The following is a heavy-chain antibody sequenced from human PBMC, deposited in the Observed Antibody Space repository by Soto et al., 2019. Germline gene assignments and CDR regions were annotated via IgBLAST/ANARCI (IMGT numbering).Heavy chain of an antibody. J-gene: IGHJ4*02. CDR1: GFTFNTYA. V-gene: IGHV3-23*01. Sequence: EVQVLDSGGGLVQPGGSLRLSCAASGFTFNTYAMNWVRQAPGKGLEWVATISATGGSTYYADSVKGRFNISRDNPNNPLYMQMNDLRAEDTGVYYCAKVRVARNCDYWGQGTQVTVSS. CDR2: ISATGGST. CDR3: AKVRVARNCDY.